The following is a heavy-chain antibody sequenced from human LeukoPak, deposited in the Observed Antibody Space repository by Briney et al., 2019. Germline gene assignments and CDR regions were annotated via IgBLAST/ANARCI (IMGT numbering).Heavy chain of an antibody. V-gene: IGHV5-51*01. CDR1: GYSFTSYW. CDR3: ASRIAVAGTGFDY. J-gene: IGHJ4*02. CDR2: FYPGDSDT. Sequence: LGEPLKISCKGSGYSFTSYWIGWVRQMPGKGLEWMGIFYPGDSDTRYSPSFQGQVTISADNSISTAYLQWSSLKASDTAIYYCASRIAVAGTGFDYWGQGTLVTVSS. D-gene: IGHD6-19*01.